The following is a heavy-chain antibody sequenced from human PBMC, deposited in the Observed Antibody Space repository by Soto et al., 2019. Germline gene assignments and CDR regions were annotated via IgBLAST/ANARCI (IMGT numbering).Heavy chain of an antibody. CDR2: MNPNSGNT. D-gene: IGHD4-17*01. CDR1: GYTFTSYD. Sequence: QVQLVQSGAEVKKPGASVKVSCKASGYTFTSYDINWVRQATGQGLEWMGWMNPNSGNTGYAQKFQGRVTMTRNTPISTAYIERTSLRSEYAAVYYWARSTNDYGDRHWGQGTLVTVSS. CDR3: ARSTNDYGDRH. J-gene: IGHJ4*02. V-gene: IGHV1-8*01.